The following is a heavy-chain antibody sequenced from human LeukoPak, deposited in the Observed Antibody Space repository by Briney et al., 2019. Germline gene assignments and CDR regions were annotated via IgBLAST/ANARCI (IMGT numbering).Heavy chain of an antibody. D-gene: IGHD4-17*01. CDR3: ARGYDYGDYVGDFDY. V-gene: IGHV1-18*01. J-gene: IGHJ4*02. CDR1: GYTFTSYP. CDR2: ITTYNGNT. Sequence: ASVKVSCKASGYTFTSYPISWVRQAPGQGLEWMGWITTYNGNTHYAQKLQGRVTMTTETSTSTAYMDLRGLRSDDTAVYYCARGYDYGDYVGDFDYWGQGTLVTVSA.